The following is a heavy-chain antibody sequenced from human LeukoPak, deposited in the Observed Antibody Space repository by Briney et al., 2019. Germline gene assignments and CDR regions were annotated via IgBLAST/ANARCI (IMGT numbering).Heavy chain of an antibody. Sequence: PSETLSLTSTGSGGSISSYYWSWIRQPPGKGLEWIGYIYYSGSTNYNPSLKSRVTISVDTSKNQFSLKLSSVTAADTAVYYCARVHKGIAVAGTVHYYYYMDVWGKGTTVTVSS. D-gene: IGHD6-19*01. CDR2: IYYSGST. J-gene: IGHJ6*03. CDR3: ARVHKGIAVAGTVHYYYYMDV. V-gene: IGHV4-59*01. CDR1: GGSISSYY.